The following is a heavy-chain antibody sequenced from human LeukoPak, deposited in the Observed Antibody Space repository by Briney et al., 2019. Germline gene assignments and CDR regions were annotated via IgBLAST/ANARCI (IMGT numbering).Heavy chain of an antibody. CDR3: ARSLYYYDSSAIGY. CDR1: GGSISTYY. Sequence: SETLSLTCTVSGGSISTYYWSWIRQPPGKGLEWIGYNSYGGSSNYNPSLKSRVTILVDMSKNQFSLKLTSVTAADTAVYYCARSLYYYDSSAIGYWGQGALVTVSS. J-gene: IGHJ4*02. V-gene: IGHV4-59*01. CDR2: NSYGGSS. D-gene: IGHD3-22*01.